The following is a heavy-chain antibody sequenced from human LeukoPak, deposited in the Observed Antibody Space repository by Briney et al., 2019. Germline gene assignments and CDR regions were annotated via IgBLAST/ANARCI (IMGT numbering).Heavy chain of an antibody. CDR2: IYYSGST. J-gene: IGHJ4*02. Sequence: SETLSLTCTVSGGSISSYYWSWIRQPPGKGLEWIGYIYYSGSTNYNPSLKSRVTISVDTSKNQFSLKLSSVTAADTAVYYCARIPLGDDFWSGYYLYFDYWGQGTLVTVS. V-gene: IGHV4-59*01. D-gene: IGHD3-3*01. CDR1: GGSISSYY. CDR3: ARIPLGDDFWSGYYLYFDY.